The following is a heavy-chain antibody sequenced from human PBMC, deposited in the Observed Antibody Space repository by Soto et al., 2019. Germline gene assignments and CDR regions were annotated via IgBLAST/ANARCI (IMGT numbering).Heavy chain of an antibody. CDR2: IYYSGST. J-gene: IGHJ6*02. CDR3: ARDTAMAKYYYGMDV. D-gene: IGHD5-18*01. Sequence: PSETLSLTCTVSGCSISSGGFYWSRLRPHPGKGLEWIGYIYYSGSTYYNPSLKSRVTISVDTSKNQFSLKLSSVTAAATAVYCCARDTAMAKYYYGMDVWGQGTTVTVSS. V-gene: IGHV4-31*03. CDR1: GCSISSGGFY.